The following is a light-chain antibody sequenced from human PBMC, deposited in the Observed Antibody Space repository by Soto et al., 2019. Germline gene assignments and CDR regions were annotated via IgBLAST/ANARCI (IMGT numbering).Light chain of an antibody. J-gene: IGKJ1*01. CDR2: AAS. Sequence: DIQMTQSPSSLSAPVGARVTITCRASQSISSYLNWYQQKPGKAPKLLIYAASSLQSGVPSRFSGSGSGTDFTLTISSLQPEDFATYYCQQSYSTPGTFGQGTKVEIK. V-gene: IGKV1-39*01. CDR3: QQSYSTPGT. CDR1: QSISSY.